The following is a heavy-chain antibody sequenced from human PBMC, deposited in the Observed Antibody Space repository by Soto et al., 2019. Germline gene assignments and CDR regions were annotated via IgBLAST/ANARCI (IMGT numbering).Heavy chain of an antibody. CDR2: ISYDGSNK. V-gene: IGHV3-30-3*01. CDR3: ARDLGPRWAAGTGYFDS. Sequence: GGSLRLSCAASGFTFNNYAMYWVRQAPGKGLEWVAVISYDGSNKYYADSVKGRFTISRDNSKNTLFLQLNSLRAEDTAVYYCARDLGPRWAAGTGYFDSWGQGTLVTVSS. J-gene: IGHJ4*02. CDR1: GFTFNNYA. D-gene: IGHD6-13*01.